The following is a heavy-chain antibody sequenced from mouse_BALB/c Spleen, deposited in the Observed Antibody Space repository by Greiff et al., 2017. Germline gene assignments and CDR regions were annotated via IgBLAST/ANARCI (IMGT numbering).Heavy chain of an antibody. J-gene: IGHJ2*01. CDR3: ARQYDGYYFDY. CDR2: ISSGGSYT. V-gene: IGHV5-6*01. CDR1: GFTFSSYG. Sequence: EVQVVESGGDLVKPGGSLKLSCAASGFTFSSYGMSWVRQTPDKRLEWVATISSGGSYTYYPDSVKGRFTISRDNAKNTLYLQMSSLKSEDTAMYYCARQYDGYYFDYWGQGTTLTVSS. D-gene: IGHD2-14*01.